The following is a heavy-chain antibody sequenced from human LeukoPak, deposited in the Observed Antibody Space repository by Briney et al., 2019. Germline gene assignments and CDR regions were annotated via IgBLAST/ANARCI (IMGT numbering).Heavy chain of an antibody. CDR3: ARGGRYSGYGGAFDI. Sequence: HWASVTVSCKASGYTFTSYDINWVRQATGQGLEWMGWMNPNSGNTGYAQKFQGRVTMTRNTSISTAYMELSSLRSEGTAVYYCARGGRYSGYGGAFDIWGQGTMVTVSS. CDR1: GYTFTSYD. J-gene: IGHJ3*02. V-gene: IGHV1-8*01. D-gene: IGHD5-12*01. CDR2: MNPNSGNT.